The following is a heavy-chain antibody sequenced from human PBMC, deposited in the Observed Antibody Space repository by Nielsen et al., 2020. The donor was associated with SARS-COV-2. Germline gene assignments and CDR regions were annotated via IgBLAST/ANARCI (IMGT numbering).Heavy chain of an antibody. V-gene: IGHV4-61*02. J-gene: IGHJ6*02. Sequence: SETLSLTCTVSGGSISSGSYYWSWIRQPAGKGLEWIGRIYTSGSTNYNPSLKSRVTISVDTSKNQFSLKLSSVTAADTAVYYCATCPYYDFWSGYYYYYGMDVWGQGTTVTVSS. D-gene: IGHD3-3*01. CDR3: ATCPYYDFWSGYYYYYGMDV. CDR1: GGSISSGSYY. CDR2: IYTSGST.